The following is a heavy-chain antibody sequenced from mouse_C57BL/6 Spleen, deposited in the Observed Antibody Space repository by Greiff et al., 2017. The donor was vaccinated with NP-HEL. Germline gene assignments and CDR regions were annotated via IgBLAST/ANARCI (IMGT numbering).Heavy chain of an antibody. J-gene: IGHJ1*03. CDR1: GYTFTSYW. D-gene: IGHD1-1*01. Sequence: QVHVKQPGAELVMPGASVKLSCKASGYTFTSYWMHWVKQRPGQGLEWIGEIDPSDSYTNYNQKFKGKSTLTVDKSSSTAYMQLSSLTSEDSAVYYCARVFITTVVAKYFDVWGTGTTVTVSS. CDR3: ARVFITTVVAKYFDV. CDR2: IDPSDSYT. V-gene: IGHV1-69*01.